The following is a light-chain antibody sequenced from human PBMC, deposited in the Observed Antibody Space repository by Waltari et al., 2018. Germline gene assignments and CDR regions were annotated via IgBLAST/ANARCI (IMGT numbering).Light chain of an antibody. J-gene: IGLJ3*02. CDR3: AAWDDSLSGPGV. CDR2: RNK. CDR1: SSNIGSDF. V-gene: IGLV1-47*01. Sequence: QSVLTQPPSASGTPGQRVTISCSGSSSNIGSDFLYWYQQLPGTAPKLLVYRNKQRTSGVPDRFSGSKSGTSASLAISGLRSEDEADYYCAAWDDSLSGPGVFGGGTKLTVL.